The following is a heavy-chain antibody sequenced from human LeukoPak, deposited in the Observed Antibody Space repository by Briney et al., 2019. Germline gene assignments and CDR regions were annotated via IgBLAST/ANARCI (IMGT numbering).Heavy chain of an antibody. J-gene: IGHJ5*02. Sequence: GGSLRLSCAASGFTFSSYGMHWVRQAPGKGLEWVAVISYDGSNKYYADSVKGRFTISRDNAKNSLYLQMNSLRAEDTAVYYCAREGPYSSPDLWGQGTLVTVSS. CDR3: AREGPYSSPDL. D-gene: IGHD6-13*01. CDR2: ISYDGSNK. V-gene: IGHV3-30*03. CDR1: GFTFSSYG.